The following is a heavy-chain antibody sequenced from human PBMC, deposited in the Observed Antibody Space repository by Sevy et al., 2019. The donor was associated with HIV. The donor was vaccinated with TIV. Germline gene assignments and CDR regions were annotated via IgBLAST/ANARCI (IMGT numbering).Heavy chain of an antibody. CDR1: GDSISSGANY. CDR3: ARGRSAVATYYTWSTVAGYYFDY. Sequence: TLSLTCTVSGDSISSGANYWGWIRQHPVKGLEWIGYIHYSGSTYDKPSLKSRITMSVDTSKNQLSLKLRSVTAAGTALYYCARGRSAVATYYTWSTVAGYYFDYWGQGTLVTV. D-gene: IGHD6-19*01. J-gene: IGHJ4*02. CDR2: IHYSGST. V-gene: IGHV4-31*03.